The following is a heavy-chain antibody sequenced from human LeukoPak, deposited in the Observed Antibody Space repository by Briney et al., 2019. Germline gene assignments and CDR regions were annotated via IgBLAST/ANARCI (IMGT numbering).Heavy chain of an antibody. D-gene: IGHD6-13*01. Sequence: SETLSLTCLVSSGSDSRYYWTWIRQPPGKGLEWIGYIYHTGSNNYSPPLKSRVTMYVDTSKNQLSLKLSSVAAADTAMYYCARARYTNRWYAVDIWGQGTMVTVSS. CDR1: SGSDSRYY. CDR2: IYHTGSN. J-gene: IGHJ3*02. CDR3: ARARYTNRWYAVDI. V-gene: IGHV4-59*08.